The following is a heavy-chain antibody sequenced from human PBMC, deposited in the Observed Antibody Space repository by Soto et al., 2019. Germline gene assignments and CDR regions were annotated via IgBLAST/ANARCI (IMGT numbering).Heavy chain of an antibody. CDR3: ARERPEGGKDV. CDR1: GGTFSSSA. CDR2: INPVFGTA. J-gene: IGHJ6*02. D-gene: IGHD6-25*01. Sequence: QVQLVQSGAEVKKPGSSVKVSCKASGGTFSSSAISWVRQAPGQGLEWMGAINPVFGTAHYAQKFQGRVTITADKPTSTAYMERSRLSSEDTAVYCCARERPEGGKDVWGQGTTVTVSS. V-gene: IGHV1-69*06.